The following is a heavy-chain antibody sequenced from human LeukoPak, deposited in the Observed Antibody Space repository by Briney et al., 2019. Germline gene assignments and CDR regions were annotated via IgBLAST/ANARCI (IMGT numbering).Heavy chain of an antibody. CDR2: INHSGSA. CDR3: ARGSYDYVWGSYRLWYFDY. J-gene: IGHJ4*02. D-gene: IGHD3-16*02. V-gene: IGHV4-34*01. Sequence: SETLSLTCAVYGGSFSGYYWSWIRQPPGKGLEWFGEINHSGSANDNPSLKSRVTISVDTSKNQFSLKLSSVTAADTAVYYCARGSYDYVWGSYRLWYFDYWGQGTLVTVSS. CDR1: GGSFSGYY.